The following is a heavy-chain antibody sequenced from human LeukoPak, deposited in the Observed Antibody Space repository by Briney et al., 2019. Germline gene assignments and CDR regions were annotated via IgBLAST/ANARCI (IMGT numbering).Heavy chain of an antibody. CDR3: ALYCSGGSCYAYYYYGMDV. CDR1: GGTFSSYA. D-gene: IGHD2-15*01. V-gene: IGHV1-69*13. J-gene: IGHJ6*02. Sequence: ASVKVSCKAPGGTFSSYAISWVRQAPGQGLEWMGGIIPIFGTANYAQKFQGRVTITADESTSTAYMELSSLRSEDTAVYYCALYCSGGSCYAYYYYGMDVWGRGTTVTVSS. CDR2: IIPIFGTA.